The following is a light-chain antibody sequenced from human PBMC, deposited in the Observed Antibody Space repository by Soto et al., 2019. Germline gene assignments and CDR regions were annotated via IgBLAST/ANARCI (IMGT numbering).Light chain of an antibody. CDR2: TDD. CDR3: AVWDDSMNGHLL. CDR1: NSNIGTNP. Sequence: QSVLTQPPSASGTPGQRATISCSGSNSNIGTNPVNWYQQLPGTAPKLLIHTDDQRPSGVPDRFSGSKSGTSASLAISGHQSEDEADYYCAVWDDSMNGHLLFGGGTQLTVL. V-gene: IGLV1-44*01. J-gene: IGLJ2*01.